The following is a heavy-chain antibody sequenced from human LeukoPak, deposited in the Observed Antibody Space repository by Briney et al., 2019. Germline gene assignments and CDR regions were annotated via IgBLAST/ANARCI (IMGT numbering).Heavy chain of an antibody. CDR3: AKDTPYSSGWYGGDY. D-gene: IGHD6-19*01. CDR2: ISGSGGST. J-gene: IGHJ4*02. Sequence: GGSPRLSCAASGFTFSSYAMSWVRQAPGKGLEWVSAISGSGGSTYYADSVKGRFTISRDNSKNTLYLQMNSLRAEDTAVYYCAKDTPYSSGWYGGDYWGQGTLVTVSS. V-gene: IGHV3-23*01. CDR1: GFTFSSYA.